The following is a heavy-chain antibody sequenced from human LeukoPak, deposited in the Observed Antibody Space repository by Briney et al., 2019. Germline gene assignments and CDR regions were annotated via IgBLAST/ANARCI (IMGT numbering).Heavy chain of an antibody. D-gene: IGHD6-19*01. Sequence: GGSLRLSCLVSGFTSRAYWMTWVRQAPGKGLEWVSYISSSGSTIYYADSVKGRFTISRDNAKNSLYLQMNSLRAEDTAVYYCARVGAVAGNYYYYYGMDVWGQGTTVTVSS. CDR2: ISSSGSTI. J-gene: IGHJ6*02. CDR3: ARVGAVAGNYYYYYGMDV. V-gene: IGHV3-11*01. CDR1: GFTSRAYW.